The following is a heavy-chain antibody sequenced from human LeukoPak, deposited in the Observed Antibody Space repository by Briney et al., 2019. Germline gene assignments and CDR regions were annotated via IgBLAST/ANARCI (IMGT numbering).Heavy chain of an antibody. D-gene: IGHD2-2*01. CDR2: IGSGSGTI. CDR1: GFTFSSYS. J-gene: IGHJ4*02. V-gene: IGHV3-48*01. CDR3: ARSRGYCSSTSCYYFDY. Sequence: GGSLRLSCAASGFTFSSYSMNWVRQAPGKGLEWVSYIGSGSGTIYYADSVTGRFTISRDNAKNSLYLQMNSLRAEDTAVYYCARSRGYCSSTSCYYFDYWGQGTLVTVSS.